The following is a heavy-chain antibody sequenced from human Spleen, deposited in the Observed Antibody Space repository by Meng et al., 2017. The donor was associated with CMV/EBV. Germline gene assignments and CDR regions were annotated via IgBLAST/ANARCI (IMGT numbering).Heavy chain of an antibody. D-gene: IGHD3-3*01. V-gene: IGHV1-2*02. J-gene: IGHJ6*02. Sequence: ASVKVSCKASGYTFTDYYMHWVRQAPGQGLEWMGWINPNSGGTNYAQKFQGRVTMTRDTSISTAYMELSRLRSDDTAVYYCARWSTIFGVVYYYYGMDVWGQGTTVTVSS. CDR1: GYTFTDYY. CDR2: INPNSGGT. CDR3: ARWSTIFGVVYYYYGMDV.